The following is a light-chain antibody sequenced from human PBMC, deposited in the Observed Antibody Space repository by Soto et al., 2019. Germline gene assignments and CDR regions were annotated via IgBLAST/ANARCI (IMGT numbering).Light chain of an antibody. CDR3: ALYLGSGNMV. Sequence: QTVVTQEPSFSVSPGGTVTLTCGLTSGSVSILSYPSWYQQTPGQAPRTLIYSTNTRSSGVPDRFSGSILGTKAALTIAGALAEDDSHYYCALYLGSGNMVFGRGTKLTVL. CDR2: STN. V-gene: IGLV8-61*01. CDR1: SGSVSILSY. J-gene: IGLJ2*01.